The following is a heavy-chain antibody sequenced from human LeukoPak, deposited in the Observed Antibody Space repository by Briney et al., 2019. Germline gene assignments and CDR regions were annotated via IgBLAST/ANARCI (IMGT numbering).Heavy chain of an antibody. CDR3: AKAQGFSSSWYFDL. V-gene: IGHV3-9*01. CDR1: GFSFDDHA. D-gene: IGHD6-13*01. CDR2: ISWNSENL. Sequence: GGSLRLSCVASGFSFDDHAMHWVRQGPGKGLEWVSTISWNSENLNYADSVTGRFTTSRDNYKRTLDLRMNSLRAEDTAMYYCAKAQGFSSSWYFDLWGRGTLVTVSS. J-gene: IGHJ2*01.